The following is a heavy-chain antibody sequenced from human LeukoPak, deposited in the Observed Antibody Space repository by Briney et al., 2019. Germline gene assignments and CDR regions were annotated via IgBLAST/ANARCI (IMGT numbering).Heavy chain of an antibody. Sequence: PGGSLTLSCSASGFTFSSYAMHWVRQAPGKGLEYVSAISSNGGSTYYADSVKGRFTISRDNSKNTLYLQMSSLRAEDTAVYYCVRTLYDSSGYLDYWGQGTLVTVSS. V-gene: IGHV3-64D*09. CDR2: ISSNGGST. CDR3: VRTLYDSSGYLDY. D-gene: IGHD3-22*01. J-gene: IGHJ4*02. CDR1: GFTFSSYA.